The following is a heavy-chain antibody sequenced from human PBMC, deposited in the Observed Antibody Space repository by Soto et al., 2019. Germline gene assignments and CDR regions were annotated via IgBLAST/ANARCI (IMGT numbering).Heavy chain of an antibody. CDR2: ISSYNGDT. D-gene: IGHD2-15*01. CDR3: ARGPYCSGATCYSQFFDY. J-gene: IGHJ4*02. V-gene: IGHV1-18*01. Sequence: QVQLVQSGAEVKKPGASVKVSCKASGYTFTSYGISWVRQAPGQGLEWMGWISSYNGDTNYAQNLPGRVPMTADTSTGTAYMELRSLRSDDTAMYYCARGPYCSGATCYSQFFDYWGQGALVTVSS. CDR1: GYTFTSYG.